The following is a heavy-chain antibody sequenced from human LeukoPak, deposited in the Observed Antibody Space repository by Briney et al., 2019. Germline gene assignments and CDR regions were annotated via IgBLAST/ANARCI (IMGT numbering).Heavy chain of an antibody. CDR1: GFTFSSYG. CDR3: AKDRLRGAYFDY. CDR2: ISYDGSNK. D-gene: IGHD5-12*01. J-gene: IGHJ4*02. V-gene: IGHV3-30*18. Sequence: PGRSLRLCCAASGFTFSSYGMHWVRQASGKGLEWVAVISYDGSNKYYADSVKGRFTISRDNSKNTLYLQMNSLRAEDTAVYYCAKDRLRGAYFDYWGQGTLVTVSS.